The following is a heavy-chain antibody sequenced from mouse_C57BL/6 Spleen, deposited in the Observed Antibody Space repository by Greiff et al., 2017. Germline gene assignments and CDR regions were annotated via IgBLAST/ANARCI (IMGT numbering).Heavy chain of an antibody. CDR3: ARNYGSSQPYYFDY. J-gene: IGHJ2*01. CDR1: GFTFSDYG. V-gene: IGHV5-17*01. D-gene: IGHD1-1*01. CDR2: ISSGSSTI. Sequence: EVQGVESGGGLVKPGGSLKLSCAASGFTFSDYGMHWVRQAPEKGLEWVAYISSGSSTIYYADTVKGRFTISRDNAKNTLFLQMTSLRSEDTAMYYCARNYGSSQPYYFDYWGQGTTLTVSS.